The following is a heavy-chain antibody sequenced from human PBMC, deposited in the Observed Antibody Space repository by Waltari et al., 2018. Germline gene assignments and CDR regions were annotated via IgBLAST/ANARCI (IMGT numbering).Heavy chain of an antibody. CDR3: VTGLTTVTAKDYFDH. V-gene: IGHV3-7*01. Sequence: EVQLVESGGGSVQPGGSLRLSCAASGMALGSDWVDWVRQAPGKGLEWVANIKQDGSEKNYVDSVEGRFSISRDNAQNSLYLQMNSLRAEDTAIYYCVTGLTTVTAKDYFDHWGQGALVTVSS. D-gene: IGHD4-17*01. CDR2: IKQDGSEK. J-gene: IGHJ4*02. CDR1: GMALGSDW.